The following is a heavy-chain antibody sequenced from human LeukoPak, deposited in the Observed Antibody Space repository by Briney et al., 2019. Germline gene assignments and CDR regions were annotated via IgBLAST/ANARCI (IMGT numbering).Heavy chain of an antibody. Sequence: PGGSLRLSCAASGFTFSSYSMNWVRQAPGKGLEWVSSIRSSSSYIYYADSVKGRFTISRDNAKNPLYLQMDSLRAEDTAVYYCAREVGYYDILTGKIDYWGQGTLVTVSS. V-gene: IGHV3-21*01. CDR3: AREVGYYDILTGKIDY. D-gene: IGHD3-9*01. CDR1: GFTFSSYS. CDR2: IRSSSSYI. J-gene: IGHJ4*02.